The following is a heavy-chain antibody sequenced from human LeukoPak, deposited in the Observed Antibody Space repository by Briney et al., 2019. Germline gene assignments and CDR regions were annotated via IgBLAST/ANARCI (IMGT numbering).Heavy chain of an antibody. D-gene: IGHD2-8*01. J-gene: IGHJ3*02. Sequence: GGSLRLSCAASGFTFSNAWVSWVRQAPGKGLEWVGRIKSKTDGGTTDYAAPVKGRFTISRDDSKNTLSLQMNSLKTEDTAVYYCTPVLYYGSCDDGFDIWGQGTMVTVSS. CDR3: TPVLYYGSCDDGFDI. V-gene: IGHV3-15*01. CDR2: IKSKTDGGTT. CDR1: GFTFSNAW.